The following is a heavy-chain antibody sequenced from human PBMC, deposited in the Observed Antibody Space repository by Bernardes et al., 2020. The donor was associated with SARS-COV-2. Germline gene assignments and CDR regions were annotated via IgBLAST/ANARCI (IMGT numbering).Heavy chain of an antibody. CDR3: ARDSYYFTMVRGVINRFDP. Sequence: ASVKVSCKASGYTFTSYGISWVRQAPGQGLEWMGWISAYNGNTNYAQKLQGRVTMTTDTSTSTAYMELRSLRSDDTAVYYCARDSYYFTMVRGVINRFDPWGQGTQVTVSS. CDR1: GYTFTSYG. V-gene: IGHV1-18*01. D-gene: IGHD3-10*01. CDR2: ISAYNGNT. J-gene: IGHJ5*02.